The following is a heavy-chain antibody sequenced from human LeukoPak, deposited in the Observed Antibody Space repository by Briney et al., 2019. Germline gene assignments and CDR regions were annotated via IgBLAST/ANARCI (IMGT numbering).Heavy chain of an antibody. CDR2: ISSSSSYI. CDR1: GFTFSSYS. V-gene: IGHV3-21*01. CDR3: ARDQAGDLDI. D-gene: IGHD7-27*01. J-gene: IGHJ3*02. Sequence: GGSLRLSCAASGFTFSSYSMNWVRQTPGKGLEWVSSISSSSSYIYYADSVRGRFTISRDNAKDSLYLQMNSLRAEDTAVYYCARDQAGDLDIWGQGTMVTVSS.